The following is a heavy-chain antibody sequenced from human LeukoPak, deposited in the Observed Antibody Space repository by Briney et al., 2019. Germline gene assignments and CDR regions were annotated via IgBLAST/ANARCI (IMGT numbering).Heavy chain of an antibody. CDR1: GYTFTGYY. CDR3: ARSGTAMVSFYYYYYMDV. V-gene: IGHV1-2*02. D-gene: IGHD5-18*01. J-gene: IGHJ6*03. Sequence: ASVKVSCKASGYTFTGYYMHWVRQAPGQGLEWMGWINPNSGGTNYAQKFQGRVTVTRDTSISTAYMELSRLRSDDTAVYYCARSGTAMVSFYYYYYMDVWGKGTTVTVSS. CDR2: INPNSGGT.